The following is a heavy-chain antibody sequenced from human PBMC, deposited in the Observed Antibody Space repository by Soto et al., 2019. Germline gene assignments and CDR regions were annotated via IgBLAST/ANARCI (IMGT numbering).Heavy chain of an antibody. CDR2: INAGNGNT. J-gene: IGHJ4*02. Sequence: ASVKVSCKXSGYTFTSYAMHWVSQAPGQRLEWMGWINAGNGNTKYSQKFQGRVTITRDTSASTAYMELSSLRSEDTAVYYCAREGDGYSYGLGYWGQGTLVTVSS. D-gene: IGHD5-18*01. V-gene: IGHV1-3*01. CDR3: AREGDGYSYGLGY. CDR1: GYTFTSYA.